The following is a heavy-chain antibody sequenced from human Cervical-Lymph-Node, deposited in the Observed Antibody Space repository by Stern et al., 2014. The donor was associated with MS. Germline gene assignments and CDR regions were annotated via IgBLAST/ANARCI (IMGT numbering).Heavy chain of an antibody. CDR2: INAANGNK. CDR1: GYTFTGYT. J-gene: IGHJ4*02. Sequence: VQLVQSGAEVKKPGASVKVSCKASGYTFTGYTMHWVRQAPGQRLEWMGWINAANGNKKYSEKFLGRLTITNDASASTAYMELSSLRSEDTAIYYCARLRASGYSYGYGFDYWGQGTLVTVSS. V-gene: IGHV1-3*01. CDR3: ARLRASGYSYGYGFDY. D-gene: IGHD5-18*01.